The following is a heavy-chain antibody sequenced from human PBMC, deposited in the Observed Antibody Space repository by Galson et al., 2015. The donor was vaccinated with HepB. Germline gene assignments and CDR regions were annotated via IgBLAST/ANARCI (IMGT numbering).Heavy chain of an antibody. V-gene: IGHV3-33*01. Sequence: SLRLSCAASGFTFSRHGIHWVRQAPGKGLECVAMIWHDGSNHLYADSVKGRFTIYRDNSKNKQYLQMNSMRAEDTAIYYCVRESLMAMVTFDRWGRGTLVTVSS. CDR2: IWHDGSNH. D-gene: IGHD5-18*01. CDR3: VRESLMAMVTFDR. J-gene: IGHJ4*02. CDR1: GFTFSRHG.